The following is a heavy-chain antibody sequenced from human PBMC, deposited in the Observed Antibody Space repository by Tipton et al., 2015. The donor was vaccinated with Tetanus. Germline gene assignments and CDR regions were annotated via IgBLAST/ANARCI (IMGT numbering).Heavy chain of an antibody. CDR2: IYYSGST. Sequence: TLSLTCTVSGGSISSYYWSWIRPPPGKGLEWIGYIYYSGSTNYNPSLKSRVTISVDTSKNQFSLKLSSVTAADTAGDYCARGGAMVRGVILFDYWGQGTLVTVSS. CDR3: ARGGAMVRGVILFDY. J-gene: IGHJ4*02. V-gene: IGHV4-59*01. CDR1: GGSISSYY. D-gene: IGHD3-10*01.